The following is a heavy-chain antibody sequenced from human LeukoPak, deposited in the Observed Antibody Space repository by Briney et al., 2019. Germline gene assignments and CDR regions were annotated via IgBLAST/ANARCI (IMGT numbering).Heavy chain of an antibody. CDR1: GYSFTNYW. J-gene: IGHJ3*02. CDR3: ARHSSRWFAGGGFDI. CDR2: IFPTDSNT. V-gene: IGHV5-51*01. D-gene: IGHD6-13*01. Sequence: GESLKISCKGSGYSFTNYWIGWVRQMPGKGLEWMGIIFPTDSNTRYSPSFRGQVTISADKSISTAYLQWSSLKAWDTAIYYCARHSSRWFAGGGFDIWGQGTMVSVSS.